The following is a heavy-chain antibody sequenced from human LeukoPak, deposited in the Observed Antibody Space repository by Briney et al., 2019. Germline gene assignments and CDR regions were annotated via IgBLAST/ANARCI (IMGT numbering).Heavy chain of an antibody. J-gene: IGHJ4*02. CDR2: INPNSGGT. CDR1: GYTFTGYY. CDR3: ARSAIRGIVGAPHRTVDY. D-gene: IGHD1-26*01. Sequence: GASVKVSCKASGYTFTGYYMHWVRQAPGQGLEWMGWINPNSGGTNYAQKFQGRVTMTRDTSISTAYMELSRLRSDDKAVYYCARSAIRGIVGAPHRTVDYWGQGTLVTVSS. V-gene: IGHV1-2*02.